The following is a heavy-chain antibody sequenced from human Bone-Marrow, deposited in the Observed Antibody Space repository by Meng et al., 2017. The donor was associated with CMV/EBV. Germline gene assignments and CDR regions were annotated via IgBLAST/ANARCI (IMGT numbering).Heavy chain of an antibody. CDR1: GFTFSSYW. D-gene: IGHD3-3*01. CDR2: INSDGSST. J-gene: IGHJ3*02. CDR3: ARGPTYYDFWSTTTDAFEI. V-gene: IGHV3-74*01. Sequence: GESLKISCAASGFTFSSYWMHWVRQAPGKGLVWVSRINSDGSSTSYADSVKGRFTISRDNAKNTLYLQMNSLRAEDTAVYYCARGPTYYDFWSTTTDAFEIWGQGTMVTVSS.